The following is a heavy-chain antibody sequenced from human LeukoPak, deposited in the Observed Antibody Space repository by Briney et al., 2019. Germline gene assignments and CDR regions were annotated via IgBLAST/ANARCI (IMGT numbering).Heavy chain of an antibody. Sequence: GGSLRLSCAASGFTFSSHLMTWVRQAPGKGLEWVANIKQDGSEKYYVDSVKGRFTISRDNAKNSLYLQMNSLRAEDTAVYYCARGERIVAAAAFDIWGQGTMVTVSS. J-gene: IGHJ3*02. V-gene: IGHV3-7*01. CDR3: ARGERIVAAAAFDI. D-gene: IGHD6-13*01. CDR2: IKQDGSEK. CDR1: GFTFSSHL.